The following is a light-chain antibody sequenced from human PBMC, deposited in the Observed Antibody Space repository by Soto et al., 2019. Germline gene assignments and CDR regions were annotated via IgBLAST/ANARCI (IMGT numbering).Light chain of an antibody. V-gene: IGKV3-15*01. J-gene: IGKJ2*01. CDR2: GAS. CDR1: QIVSST. CDR3: QQYNNLPPT. Sequence: EIVMTQSPATLSVSPGERATLSCSASQIVSSTLAWYQQKPGQAPRLLIYGASTRATGIPARFSGSGSGTEFTLTISSLQSEDVAVYYCQQYNNLPPTFGQGTKLEIK.